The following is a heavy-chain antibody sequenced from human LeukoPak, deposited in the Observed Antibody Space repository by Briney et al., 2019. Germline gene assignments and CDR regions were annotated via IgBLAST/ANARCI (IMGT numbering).Heavy chain of an antibody. CDR1: GFTFSTYG. CDR3: VRGWGSNVYASAFDV. CDR2: IWHDGSHK. J-gene: IGHJ3*01. V-gene: IGHV3-33*01. Sequence: GRSLRLSGAASGFTFSTYGMHWVRKAPGKGLEWVTVIWHDGSHKDYADSAKGRFTISRDNSKNTLYLQMNDLRAEDTAMYYCVRGWGSNVYASAFDVWGQGTMVTVSS. D-gene: IGHD3-16*01.